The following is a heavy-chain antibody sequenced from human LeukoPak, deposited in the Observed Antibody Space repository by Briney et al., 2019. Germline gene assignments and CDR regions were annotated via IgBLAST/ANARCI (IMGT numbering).Heavy chain of an antibody. D-gene: IGHD3-10*01. CDR3: TKDISSGRPAPYGMDV. CDR1: GFTFGAYC. V-gene: IGHV3-9*01. Sequence: GRSLRLSCAASGFTFGAYCMHWVRQPPGKGLEWVTAINWNSDTIHYADSVRGRFTISRDNAKNTLYLQMNSLKVEDTAFYFCTKDISSGRPAPYGMDVWGHGTTVTVSS. J-gene: IGHJ6*02. CDR2: INWNSDTI.